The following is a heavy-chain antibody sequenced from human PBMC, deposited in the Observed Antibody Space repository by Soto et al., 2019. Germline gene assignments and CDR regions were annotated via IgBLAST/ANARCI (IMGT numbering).Heavy chain of an antibody. CDR3: TRQTDAVQWLVVPTDYNFDY. D-gene: IGHD6-19*01. J-gene: IGHJ4*02. CDR2: IRSKTNSYAT. V-gene: IGHV3-73*01. CDR1: GFTFGGSA. Sequence: AGGSLRLSCAASGFTFGGSAMHWVRQASGKGLEWVGHIRSKTNSYATAYAESVKGRFTISRDDSMNTAYLQMNSLKTGDTAVYFCTRQTDAVQWLVVPTDYNFDYWGQGTLVTVSS.